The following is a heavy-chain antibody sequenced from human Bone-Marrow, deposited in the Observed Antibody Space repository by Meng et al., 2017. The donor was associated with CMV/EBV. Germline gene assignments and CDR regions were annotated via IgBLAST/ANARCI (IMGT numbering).Heavy chain of an antibody. CDR1: GFTFSSYA. CDR2: ISSSGSTI. CDR3: ARVARASGYSSSWYPTPNYYFDY. D-gene: IGHD6-13*01. V-gene: IGHV3-48*03. Sequence: GESLKISCATSGFTFSSYAMSWVRQAPGKGLEWVSYISSSGSTIYYADSVKGRFTISRDNAKNSLYLQMNSLRAEDTAVYYCARVARASGYSSSWYPTPNYYFDYWGQGTLVTVSS. J-gene: IGHJ4*02.